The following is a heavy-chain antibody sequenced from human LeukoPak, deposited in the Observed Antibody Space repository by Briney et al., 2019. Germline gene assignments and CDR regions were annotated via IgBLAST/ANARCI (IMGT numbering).Heavy chain of an antibody. Sequence: GGSLILSCAASGITFSTFAMSWVRQAPGRGLECVSMISGGGDRTYYAESVKGRFTISRDNSKNTLYPQMNSLRAEDTAVYYCAKGHSAYGTGFDYWGQGTLVTVSS. D-gene: IGHD5-12*01. CDR2: ISGGGDRT. J-gene: IGHJ4*02. CDR1: GITFSTFA. V-gene: IGHV3-23*01. CDR3: AKGHSAYGTGFDY.